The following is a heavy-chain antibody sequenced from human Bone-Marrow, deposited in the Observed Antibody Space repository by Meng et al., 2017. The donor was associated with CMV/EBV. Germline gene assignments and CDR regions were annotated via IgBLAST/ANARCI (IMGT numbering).Heavy chain of an antibody. J-gene: IGHJ4*02. Sequence: GGSLRLSCAASGFTFSSYSMNWVRQAPGKGLEWVSSISSSSSYIYYADSVKGRFTISRDNAKNLLYLQMNSLRAEDTAVYYCARDGTGTDQYQLHSYFDYWGQGTLVTVSS. D-gene: IGHD2-2*01. CDR1: GFTFSSYS. V-gene: IGHV3-21*01. CDR2: ISSSSSYI. CDR3: ARDGTGTDQYQLHSYFDY.